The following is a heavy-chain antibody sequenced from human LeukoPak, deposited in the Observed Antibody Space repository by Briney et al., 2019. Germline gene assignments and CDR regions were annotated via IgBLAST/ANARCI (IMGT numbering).Heavy chain of an antibody. V-gene: IGHV1-2*02. J-gene: IGHJ3*01. D-gene: IGHD3-22*01. CDR2: INPNSGGT. Sequence: ASVKVCCKASGYTFTGYYMHWVRQAPGPGLEGMGWINPNSGGTNYAQKFQGRVTMTRDTSISTAYMQLSRLRSDDTAVYYCARDQAYYYDSSGWMDYWGQGTMVTVSS. CDR3: ARDQAYYYDSSGWMDY. CDR1: GYTFTGYY.